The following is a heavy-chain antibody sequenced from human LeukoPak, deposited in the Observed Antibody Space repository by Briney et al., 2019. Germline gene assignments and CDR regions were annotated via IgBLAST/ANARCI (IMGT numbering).Heavy chain of an antibody. J-gene: IGHJ4*02. D-gene: IGHD3-22*01. V-gene: IGHV1-3*01. Sequence: ASVKVSCKASGYTFTSYAMHWVRQAPGQRLEWMGWINAGNGNTKYSQKFQGRVAITRDTSASTAYMELSSLRSEDTAVYYCARAGRHYYDSSGYYTYYFDYWGQGTLVTVSS. CDR3: ARAGRHYYDSSGYYTYYFDY. CDR1: GYTFTSYA. CDR2: INAGNGNT.